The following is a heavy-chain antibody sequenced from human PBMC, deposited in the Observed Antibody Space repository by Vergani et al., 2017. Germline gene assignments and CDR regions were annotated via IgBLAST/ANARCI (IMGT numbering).Heavy chain of an antibody. V-gene: IGHV3-30*03. Sequence: QVHLVESGGGVVQPGRSLRLSCVVSGFTSSYYGMHWVRQAPGKGMEWVAVISYDGTQKYYADSVRGRFTLSRGNSKSTLYLQMNSMRTEDTAVYYCATKSCGTPGCQIGYFREWGQGTLVTVSS. J-gene: IGHJ1*01. D-gene: IGHD1-1*01. CDR2: ISYDGTQK. CDR3: ATKSCGTPGCQIGYFRE. CDR1: GFTSSYYG.